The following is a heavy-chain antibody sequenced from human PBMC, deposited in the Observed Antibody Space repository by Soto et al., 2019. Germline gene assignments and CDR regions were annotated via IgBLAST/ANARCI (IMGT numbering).Heavy chain of an antibody. J-gene: IGHJ6*02. CDR2: ISGSGGST. Sequence: EVQLLESGGGLVQPGGSLRLSCAASGFTFSSYAMSWVRQAPGKGLEWVSAISGSGGSTYYADSVKGRFTISRDNSKNTLYLQMNSLRAEDTAVYYCAKDILAVAGTGSLAKYYYYYYGMDVWGQGTTVTVSS. D-gene: IGHD6-19*01. CDR1: GFTFSSYA. CDR3: AKDILAVAGTGSLAKYYYYYYGMDV. V-gene: IGHV3-23*01.